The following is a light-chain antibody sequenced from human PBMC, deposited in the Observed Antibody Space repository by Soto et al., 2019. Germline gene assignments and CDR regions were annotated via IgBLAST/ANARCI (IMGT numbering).Light chain of an antibody. Sequence: IVLTHSPATLSLSPGERDTLSVRSSQSVRSYLAWYQHKHGQAPRLLIYDASNRATGIPARFSGSGSGTDFTLTIRSLEPEDFAVYYCQQSSDWPPINCGKGKRREIK. J-gene: IGKJ5*01. CDR2: DAS. CDR3: QQSSDWPPIN. CDR1: QSVRSY. V-gene: IGKV3-11*01.